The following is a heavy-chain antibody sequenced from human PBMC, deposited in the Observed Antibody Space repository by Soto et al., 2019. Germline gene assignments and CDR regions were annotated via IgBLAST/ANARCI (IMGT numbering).Heavy chain of an antibody. Sequence: EVQLVESGGGLFQPVGSLRLSCAASGFTVSSNYMSWFRQAPGKGLEWVSVIYSGGSTYYADSVKGRFTISRDNSKNTLYLQMNSLRAEDTAVYYCARDQRVTKYYYYYYMDVWGKGTTVTVS. CDR3: ARDQRVTKYYYYYYMDV. CDR1: GFTVSSNY. V-gene: IGHV3-66*01. CDR2: IYSGGST. J-gene: IGHJ6*03. D-gene: IGHD2-21*02.